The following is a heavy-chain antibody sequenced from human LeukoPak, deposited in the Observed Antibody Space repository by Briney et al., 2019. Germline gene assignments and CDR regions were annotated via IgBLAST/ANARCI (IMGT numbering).Heavy chain of an antibody. V-gene: IGHV3-74*03. Sequence: GGSLRLSCAASGFTFSTYWMHWVRHAPGKGLVSVSRISPEGTTTAYADSVKGRFTISRDNAKNTLFLQKNSLSAEDTAVYYCARNLGCILFVYLGQGALVTVSS. D-gene: IGHD1-14*01. CDR1: GFTFSTYW. J-gene: IGHJ4*02. CDR2: ISPEGTTT. CDR3: ARNLGCILFVY.